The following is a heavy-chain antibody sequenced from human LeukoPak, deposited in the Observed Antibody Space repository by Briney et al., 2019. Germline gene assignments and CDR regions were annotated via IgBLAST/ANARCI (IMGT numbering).Heavy chain of an antibody. V-gene: IGHV4-4*07. CDR3: ARAVKRITMVRGGYGMDV. J-gene: IGHJ6*02. D-gene: IGHD3-10*01. CDR2: IYTSGNT. Sequence: RSETLSLTCTVSGGSISSYYWSWIRQPAGKGLEWIGRIYTSGNTNYNPPLKGRVTMSVDTSKNQFSLKLSSVTAADTAVYYCARAVKRITMVRGGYGMDVWGQGTTVTDSS. CDR1: GGSISSYY.